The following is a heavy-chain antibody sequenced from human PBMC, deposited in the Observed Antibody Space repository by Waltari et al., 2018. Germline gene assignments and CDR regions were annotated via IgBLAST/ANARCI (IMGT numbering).Heavy chain of an antibody. D-gene: IGHD3-10*01. CDR3: ARLKFGEFHFDY. CDR1: GGSISRRSYY. V-gene: IGHV4-39*07. J-gene: IGHJ4*02. Sequence: QLQLQESGPGLVKPSETLSLTCTVSGGSISRRSYYWGWIRQPPGKGLEWIGSIYYSGSTYYNPSLKSRVTISVDTSKNQFSLKLSSVTAADTAVYYCARLKFGEFHFDYWGQGTLVTVSS. CDR2: IYYSGST.